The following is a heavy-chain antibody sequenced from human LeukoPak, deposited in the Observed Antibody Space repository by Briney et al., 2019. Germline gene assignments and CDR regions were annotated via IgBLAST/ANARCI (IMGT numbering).Heavy chain of an antibody. Sequence: GGSPRLSCAASGFTFSSYSMNWVRQAPGKGLEWLSYISSGGNTIYSADSVKGRFTISRDNAKNSLYLQMNTLRAEDTAVYYCARDNGYWYFDLWGRGTLVTVSS. CDR2: ISSGGNTI. CDR3: ARDNGYWYFDL. V-gene: IGHV3-48*01. J-gene: IGHJ2*01. CDR1: GFTFSSYS.